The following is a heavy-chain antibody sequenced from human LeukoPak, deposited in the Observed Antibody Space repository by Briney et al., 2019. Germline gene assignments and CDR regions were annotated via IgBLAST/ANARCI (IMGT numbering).Heavy chain of an antibody. J-gene: IGHJ2*01. Sequence: GGSLRLSCAASGFTVSSNYMSWVRQAPGKGLEWVSGIYSGGSTYYADSVKGRFAISRDNSKNTLYLQMNSLRAEDTAVYYCARAGGGDKQQLVWYFDLWGRGTLVTVSS. D-gene: IGHD6-13*01. CDR3: ARAGGGDKQQLVWYFDL. V-gene: IGHV3-53*01. CDR1: GFTVSSNY. CDR2: IYSGGST.